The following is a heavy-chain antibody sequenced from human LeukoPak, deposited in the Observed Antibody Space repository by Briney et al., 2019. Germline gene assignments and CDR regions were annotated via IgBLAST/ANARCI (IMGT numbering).Heavy chain of an antibody. J-gene: IGHJ4*02. CDR3: ARDPSRFSSSWYFDY. Sequence: SETPSLTCAVSGYSISSGYYWGWIRQPPGKGLEWIGSIYHSGSTYYNPSLKSRVTISVDTSKNQFSLKLSSVTAADTAVYYCARDPSRFSSSWYFDYWGQGTLVTVSS. CDR2: IYHSGST. D-gene: IGHD6-13*01. CDR1: GYSISSGYY. V-gene: IGHV4-38-2*02.